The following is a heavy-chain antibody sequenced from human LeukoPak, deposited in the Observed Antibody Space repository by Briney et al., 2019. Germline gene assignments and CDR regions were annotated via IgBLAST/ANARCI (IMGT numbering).Heavy chain of an antibody. CDR2: IYTSGST. Sequence: PSETLSLTCTVSGGSISSYYWSWIRQPPGKGLEWIGYIYTSGSTNYNPSLKSRVTISVDTSKNQFSLKLSSVTAADTAVYYCARQDGYCSSTSCYNHNWFDPWGQGTLVNVSS. CDR1: GGSISSYY. V-gene: IGHV4-4*09. D-gene: IGHD2-2*02. J-gene: IGHJ5*02. CDR3: ARQDGYCSSTSCYNHNWFDP.